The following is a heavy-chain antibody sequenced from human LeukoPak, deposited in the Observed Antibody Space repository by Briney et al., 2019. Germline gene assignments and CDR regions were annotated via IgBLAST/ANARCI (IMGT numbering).Heavy chain of an antibody. Sequence: SETLSLTCAVYGGSFSGYYWSWIRQPPGKGLEWIGEINLSGSTNYNPSLKGRVTMSIDTSKNRFSLKLSSVTAADTAVYYCARGEMATIVSFDYWGQGTLVTVSS. CDR3: ARGEMATIVSFDY. J-gene: IGHJ4*02. D-gene: IGHD5-24*01. CDR2: INLSGST. V-gene: IGHV4-34*01. CDR1: GGSFSGYY.